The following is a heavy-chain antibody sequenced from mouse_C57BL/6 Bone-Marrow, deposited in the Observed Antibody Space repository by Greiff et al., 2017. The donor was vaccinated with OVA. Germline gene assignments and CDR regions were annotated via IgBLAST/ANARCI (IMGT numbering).Heavy chain of an antibody. D-gene: IGHD1-1*01. J-gene: IGHJ4*01. CDR2: INPSSGYT. CDR1: GYTFTSYT. V-gene: IGHV1-4*01. CDR3: ARSPRIYYYGSSYETGAMDY. Sequence: VHLVESGAELARPGATVKMSCKASGYTFTSYTMHWVKQRPGQGLEWIGYINPSSGYTKYNQKFKDKATLTADKSSSTAYMQLSSLTSEDSAVYYCARSPRIYYYGSSYETGAMDYWGQGTSVTVSS.